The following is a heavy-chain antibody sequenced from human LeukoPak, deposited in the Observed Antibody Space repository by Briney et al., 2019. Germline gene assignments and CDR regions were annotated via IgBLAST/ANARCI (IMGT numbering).Heavy chain of an antibody. D-gene: IGHD7-27*01. CDR1: GFTFSNHG. CDR3: ARDLAWGAFDY. CDR2: VSPPGGGT. V-gene: IGHV3-23*01. Sequence: GGTLRLSCAAAGFTFSNHGMKWVRQAQGKGREWHSGVSPPGGGTYYADSGKARFTISRDDSKNTLSLQMNSLRVEDTAVYYCARDLAWGAFDYWGQGTLVTVSS. J-gene: IGHJ4*02.